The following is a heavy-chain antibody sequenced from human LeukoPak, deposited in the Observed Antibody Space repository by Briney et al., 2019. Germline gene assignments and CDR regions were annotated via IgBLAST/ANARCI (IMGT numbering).Heavy chain of an antibody. CDR1: GYTFTDYY. Sequence: ASVKVSCKASGYTFTDYYMQWVRQAPGQGLEWMGWINPKSGGTNYAQKFQGRVTMTRDTSISTAYMELSRLTSDDTAVFYCGRRYCSGGSCCPDYWGQGTLVTASS. CDR3: GRRYCSGGSCCPDY. J-gene: IGHJ4*02. V-gene: IGHV1-2*02. CDR2: INPKSGGT. D-gene: IGHD2-15*01.